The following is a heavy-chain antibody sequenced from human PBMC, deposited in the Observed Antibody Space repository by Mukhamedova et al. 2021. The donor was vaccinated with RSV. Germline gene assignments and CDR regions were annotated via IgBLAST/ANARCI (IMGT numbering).Heavy chain of an antibody. CDR2: ITGSSHAI. J-gene: IGHJ4*01. D-gene: IGHD1-26*01. V-gene: IGHV3-48*04. CDR3: ARGASETNYFDY. Sequence: ITGSSHAIYYADSVQGRFTISRDNAKNSLYLQMNSLRAEDTAVYYCARGASETNYFDYWGPGTLVPVSS.